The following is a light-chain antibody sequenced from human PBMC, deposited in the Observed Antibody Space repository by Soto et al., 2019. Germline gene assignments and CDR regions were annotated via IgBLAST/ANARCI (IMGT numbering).Light chain of an antibody. J-gene: IGLJ2*01. Sequence: QSVLTQPPSVSGAPGQRVTISCTGSSSNIGAGFDVHWYQQLPRTGPKLLIYGNNNRPSGVPDRFSGSKSGTSASLAITGLQTEDEADYYCQSYDTSLSGVVFGGGTKVTVL. CDR2: GNN. CDR3: QSYDTSLSGVV. CDR1: SSNIGAGFD. V-gene: IGLV1-40*01.